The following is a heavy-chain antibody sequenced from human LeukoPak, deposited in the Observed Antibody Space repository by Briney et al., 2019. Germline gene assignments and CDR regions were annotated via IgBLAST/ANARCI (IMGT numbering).Heavy chain of an antibody. Sequence: PGGSLRLSCAASGFTFSSYGMHWVRQAPGKGLEWVAFIRYDRSNKYYADSVKGRFTISRDNSKNTLYLQMNSLRAEDTAVYYCAKRYYGSGRHSFDYWGQGTLVTVSS. CDR3: AKRYYGSGRHSFDY. CDR1: GFTFSSYG. D-gene: IGHD3-10*01. V-gene: IGHV3-30*02. J-gene: IGHJ4*02. CDR2: IRYDRSNK.